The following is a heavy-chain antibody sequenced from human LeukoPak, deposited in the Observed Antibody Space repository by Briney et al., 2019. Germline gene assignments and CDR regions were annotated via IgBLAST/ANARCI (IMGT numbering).Heavy chain of an antibody. CDR2: ISHTGGST. J-gene: IGHJ4*02. CDR1: GFTFRSYW. D-gene: IGHD6-19*01. Sequence: GGSLRLSCAASGFTFRSYWMSWVRQAPGKGLEWVSSISHTGGSTYYVDSVKGRFTVSRDNSKNTLFLQMNSLRAEDTAVYYCARSYNIGWYYFDFWGQGTLVTVSS. CDR3: ARSYNIGWYYFDF. V-gene: IGHV3-23*01.